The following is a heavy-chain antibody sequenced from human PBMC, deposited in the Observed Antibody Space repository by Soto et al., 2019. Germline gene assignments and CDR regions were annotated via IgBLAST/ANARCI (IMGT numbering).Heavy chain of an antibody. D-gene: IGHD3-3*01. V-gene: IGHV3-15*01. CDR2: IKSKADGGTT. J-gene: IGHJ4*02. CDR1: GFIFSNAW. CDR3: TTGWSSKDY. Sequence: NPGGSLRLSCAASGFIFSNAWMSWVRQAPGKGLEWVGRIKSKADGGTTNYAAPVKGRFNISRDGSKNTLYLQMNGLKTEDTAVYYCTTGWSSKDYWGQGTLGTVSS.